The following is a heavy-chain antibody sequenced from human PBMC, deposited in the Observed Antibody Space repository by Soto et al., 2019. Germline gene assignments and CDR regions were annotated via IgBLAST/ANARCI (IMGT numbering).Heavy chain of an antibody. D-gene: IGHD3-3*02. CDR1: GFTFSNYW. J-gene: IGHJ6*02. Sequence: GGSLRLSCAASGFTFSNYWMSWVRQAPGKGLEWVANIKQDGSEKYYVDSVKGRFTISRDNAKNSLYLQMNSLRAEDTAVYYCARKGNVIFHYYYYGMDVWGQGTTVTVSS. V-gene: IGHV3-7*05. CDR2: IKQDGSEK. CDR3: ARKGNVIFHYYYYGMDV.